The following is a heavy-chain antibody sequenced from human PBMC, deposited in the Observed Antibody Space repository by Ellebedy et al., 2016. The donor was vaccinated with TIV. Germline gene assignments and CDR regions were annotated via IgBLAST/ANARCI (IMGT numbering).Heavy chain of an antibody. D-gene: IGHD4-17*01. CDR2: TSSTSSRI. J-gene: IGHJ6*02. V-gene: IGHV3-48*04. Sequence: GESLKISCAASGFTFSSYSMNWVRQAPGKGLEWISYTSSTSSRIYYADSVKGRFTVSGENAKNSLFLQMNRLRAEDTAVYYCAREGTTVTTYGVDVWGQGTTVTVSS. CDR1: GFTFSSYS. CDR3: AREGTTVTTYGVDV.